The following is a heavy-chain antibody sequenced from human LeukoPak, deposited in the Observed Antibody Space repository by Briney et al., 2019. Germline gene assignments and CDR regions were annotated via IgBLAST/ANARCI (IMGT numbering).Heavy chain of an antibody. J-gene: IGHJ4*02. CDR3: ARAFTGGTLDF. CDR1: GYTFTSYY. V-gene: IGHV1-46*01. Sequence: ASVKVSCKASGYTFTSYYMHWVRQAPGQGLEWMGIIHPSGGSTSYAQKLQGRVTMTRDTSTTTVYMELSSLRSEDTAVFYCARAFTGGTLDFWGQGTLVTVSS. D-gene: IGHD2-8*02. CDR2: IHPSGGST.